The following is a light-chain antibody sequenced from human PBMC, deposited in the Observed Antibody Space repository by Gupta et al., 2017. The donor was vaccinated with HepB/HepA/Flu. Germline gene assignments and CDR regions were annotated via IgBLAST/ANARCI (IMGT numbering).Light chain of an antibody. CDR1: QSVSSN. J-gene: IGKJ1*01. CDR3: QQYSHLWT. Sequence: VMTQSPATLSVSPGERATLSCRASQSVSSNLAWYQRRPGQAPRLLIYDASTRATGIPARFSGSGSGTDFTLTISSLQSEDFAVYYCQQYSHLWTFGQGTKVEIK. V-gene: IGKV3-15*01. CDR2: DAS.